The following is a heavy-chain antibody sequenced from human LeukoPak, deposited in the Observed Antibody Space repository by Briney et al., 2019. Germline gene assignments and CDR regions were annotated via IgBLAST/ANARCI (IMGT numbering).Heavy chain of an antibody. CDR3: ARGPSIAAAGFPFDY. CDR1: GGSISSYY. J-gene: IGHJ4*02. CDR2: IYYSGST. D-gene: IGHD6-13*01. V-gene: IGHV4-59*01. Sequence: NPSQTLSLTCTVSGGSISSYYWSWIRQPPGKGLEWIGYIYYSGSTNYNPSLKSRVTISVDTSKNQFSLKLSSVTAADTAVYYCARGPSIAAAGFPFDYWGQGTLVTVSS.